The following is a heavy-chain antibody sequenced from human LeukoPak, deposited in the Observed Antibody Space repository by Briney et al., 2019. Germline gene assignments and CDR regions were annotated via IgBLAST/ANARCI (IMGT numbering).Heavy chain of an antibody. CDR2: IYYSGST. J-gene: IGHJ4*01. CDR1: GGSISNRSYY. CDR3: ASDKGYSNNYFDY. Sequence: PSESLSLTCTVSGGSISNRSYYWAWIRQPPGKGLEWIASIYYSGSTYYNSSLKSRVTISVDTSRNQFSLKLSSVTAADTALYYCASDKGYSNNYFDYWGQGTLVTVSS. V-gene: IGHV4-39*01. D-gene: IGHD6-13*01.